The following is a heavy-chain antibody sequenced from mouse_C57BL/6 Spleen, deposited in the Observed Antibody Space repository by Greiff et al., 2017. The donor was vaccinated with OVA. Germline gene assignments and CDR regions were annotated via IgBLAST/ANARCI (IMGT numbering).Heavy chain of an antibody. D-gene: IGHD2-1*01. J-gene: IGHJ1*03. V-gene: IGHV5-6*02. CDR2: ISSGGSYT. CDR1: GFTFSSYG. Sequence: DVMLVESGGDLVKPGGSLKLSCAASGFTFSSYGMSWVRQTPDKRLEWVATISSGGSYTYYPDSVKGRFTISRDNAKNTLYLQMSSLKSEDTAMYYCARQGDGNYAYWYFDVWGTGTTVTVSS. CDR3: ARQGDGNYAYWYFDV.